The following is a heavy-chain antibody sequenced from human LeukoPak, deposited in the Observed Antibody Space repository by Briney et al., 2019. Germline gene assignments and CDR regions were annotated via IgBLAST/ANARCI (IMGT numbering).Heavy chain of an antibody. D-gene: IGHD3-22*01. CDR1: GFTFSSYA. CDR2: ISYDGSNK. V-gene: IGHV3-30-3*01. J-gene: IGHJ4*02. CDR3: ASSYYDSSGYYPPIRY. Sequence: PGGSLRLSCAASGFTFSSYAMHWVRQAPGKGLEWVAVISYDGSNKYYADSVKGRFTISRDNSKNTLYLQMNSLRAEDTAVYYCASSYYDSSGYYPPIRYWGRGTLVTVSS.